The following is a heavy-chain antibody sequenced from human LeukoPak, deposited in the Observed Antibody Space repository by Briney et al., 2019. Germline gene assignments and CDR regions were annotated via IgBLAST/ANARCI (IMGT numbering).Heavy chain of an antibody. CDR2: TSDNGDYT. CDR3: AKSRGIYDSTGWRTFDY. V-gene: IGHV3-23*01. Sequence: PGGSLRLSCAASGFTFNIYTMTWVRQAPGKGLEWVSITSDNGDYTYYADSVKGRFTISRDNSKNTLYLQMNSLRAEDTAIYYCAKSRGIYDSTGWRTFDYWGQGTLVTVSS. J-gene: IGHJ4*02. D-gene: IGHD6-19*01. CDR1: GFTFNIYT.